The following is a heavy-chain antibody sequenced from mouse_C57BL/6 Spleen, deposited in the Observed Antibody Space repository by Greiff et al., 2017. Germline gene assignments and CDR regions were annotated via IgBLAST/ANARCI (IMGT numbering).Heavy chain of an antibody. D-gene: IGHD1-1*01. CDR2: IRNKANGYTT. V-gene: IGHV7-3*01. Sequence: EVKLMESGGGLVQPGGFTFTDYYMSWVRQPPGKALEWLGFIRNKANGYTTEYSASVKGRFTISRDNSQSILYLQMNALRAEDSATYYCARGSSLDYWGQGTTLTVSS. CDR1: FTFTDYY. J-gene: IGHJ2*01. CDR3: ARGSSLDY.